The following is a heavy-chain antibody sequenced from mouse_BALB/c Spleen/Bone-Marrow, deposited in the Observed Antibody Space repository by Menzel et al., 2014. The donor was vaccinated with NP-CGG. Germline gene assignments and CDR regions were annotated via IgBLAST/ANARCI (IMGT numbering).Heavy chain of an antibody. CDR2: IDPANGNT. V-gene: IGHV14-3*02. J-gene: IGHJ3*01. Sequence: EVQLQQSGAELVKPGASVELSCTASGFNIKDTYMHWVKQRPEQGLEWIVGIDPANGNTKYDPKFQGKATITADTSSNTAYLQLSSLTSEDTAVYYCAYYRYDEGGFAFWGQGTLVTVSA. CDR1: GFNIKDTY. CDR3: AYYRYDEGGFAF. D-gene: IGHD2-14*01.